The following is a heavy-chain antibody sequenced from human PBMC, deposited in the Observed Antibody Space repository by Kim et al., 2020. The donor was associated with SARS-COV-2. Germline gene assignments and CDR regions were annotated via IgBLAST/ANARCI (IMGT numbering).Heavy chain of an antibody. D-gene: IGHD3-10*01. CDR2: IWYDGSNK. V-gene: IGHV3-33*01. Sequence: GGSLRLSCAASGFTFSSYGMHWVRQAPGKGLEWVAVIWYDGSNKYYADSVKGRFTISRDNSKNTLYLQMNSLRAEDTAVYYCARAGDLIGYYYYYGMDVWGQGTTVTVSS. J-gene: IGHJ6*02. CDR1: GFTFSSYG. CDR3: ARAGDLIGYYYYYGMDV.